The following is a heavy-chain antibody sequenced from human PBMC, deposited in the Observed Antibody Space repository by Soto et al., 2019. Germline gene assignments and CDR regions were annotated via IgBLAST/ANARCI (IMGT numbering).Heavy chain of an antibody. CDR3: ARWSEPSRNYYYYGMDV. J-gene: IGHJ6*02. Sequence: ASVKVSCKASGYTFTSYAMNWVRQAPGQGLEWVGWINTNTGNPTYAQGFTGRFVFSLDTSVSTAYLQICSLKAEDTAVYYCARWSEPSRNYYYYGMDVWGQGTTVTVSS. D-gene: IGHD3-10*02. CDR1: GYTFTSYA. CDR2: INTNTGNP. V-gene: IGHV7-4-1*01.